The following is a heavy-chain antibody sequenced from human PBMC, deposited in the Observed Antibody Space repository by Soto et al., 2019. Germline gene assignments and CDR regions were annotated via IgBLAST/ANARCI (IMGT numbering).Heavy chain of an antibody. CDR3: ARHSSGWYGRYYYGMDV. CDR2: IYPGGSDT. Sequence: GESRKISCKGSGYSFTSYWIGWVRQMPGKGLEWMGIIYPGGSDTRYSPSFQGQVTISADKSISTAYLQWSSPKASDTAMYYCARHSSGWYGRYYYGMDVWGQGTTVTVSS. V-gene: IGHV5-51*01. J-gene: IGHJ6*02. CDR1: GYSFTSYW. D-gene: IGHD6-19*01.